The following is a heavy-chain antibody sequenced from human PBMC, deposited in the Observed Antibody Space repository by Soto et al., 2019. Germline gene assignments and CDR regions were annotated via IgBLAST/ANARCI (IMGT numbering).Heavy chain of an antibody. CDR3: ARRATADGVAAF. CDR1: GYSFTSYW. D-gene: IGHD6-13*01. J-gene: IGHJ4*02. CDR2: IYPGDSDT. Sequence: EVQLVQSGAEVKKPGESLKISCQGSGYSFTSYWIGWVRQMPGKGLEWMGIIYPGDSDTRSSPSFQGQFTISADKSISTAYLQWSGLKASDSAMYYCARRATADGVAAFWGQGTLVTVSS. V-gene: IGHV5-51*01.